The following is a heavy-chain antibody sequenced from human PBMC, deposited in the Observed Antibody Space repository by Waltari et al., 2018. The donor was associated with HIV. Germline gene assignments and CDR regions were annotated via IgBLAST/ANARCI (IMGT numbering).Heavy chain of an antibody. Sequence: QVQLQESGPGLVKPSQTLSLPCPVSGGSIRSGSYYWSWIRQPAGKGLEWIGRIYTSGSTNYNPSLKSRVTISVDTSKNQFSLKLSSVTAADTAVYYCARDRNYYYDSSGYFFNAFDIWGQGTMVTVSS. CDR3: ARDRNYYYDSSGYFFNAFDI. J-gene: IGHJ3*02. D-gene: IGHD3-22*01. CDR1: GGSIRSGSYY. CDR2: IYTSGST. V-gene: IGHV4-61*02.